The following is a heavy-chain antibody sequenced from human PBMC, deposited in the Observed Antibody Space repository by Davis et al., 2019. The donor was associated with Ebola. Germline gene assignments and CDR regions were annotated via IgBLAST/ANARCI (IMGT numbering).Heavy chain of an antibody. CDR2: ISSSGSTI. CDR1: GFTFSSYG. Sequence: GESLKISCAASGFTFSSYGMNWVRQAPGKGLEWVSYISSSGSTIYYADSVKGRFTISRDNAKNSLYLQMNNLRAEDTAVYYCAREEMATLYWGQGTLVTVSS. V-gene: IGHV3-48*04. CDR3: AREEMATLY. D-gene: IGHD5-24*01. J-gene: IGHJ4*02.